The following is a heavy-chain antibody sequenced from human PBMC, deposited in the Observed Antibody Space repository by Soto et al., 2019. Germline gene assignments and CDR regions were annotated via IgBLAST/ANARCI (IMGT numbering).Heavy chain of an antibody. CDR3: ARLHLNWNYGYWFDP. V-gene: IGHV4-39*01. CDR1: VGSISSSSYY. D-gene: IGHD1-7*01. J-gene: IGHJ5*02. Sequence: SETLSLTCTVSVGSISSSSYYWGWIRQPPGKGLEWIGSIYYSGSTYYNPSLKSRVTISVDTSKNQFSLKLSSVTAADTAVYYCARLHLNWNYGYWFDPWGQGTLVTVSS. CDR2: IYYSGST.